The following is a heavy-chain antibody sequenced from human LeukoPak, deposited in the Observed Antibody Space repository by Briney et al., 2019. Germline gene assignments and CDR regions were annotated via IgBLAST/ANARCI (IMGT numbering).Heavy chain of an antibody. D-gene: IGHD1/OR15-1a*01. Sequence: TGGSLRLSCGASGFTFSNYGMLWVRQAPGKGLEWVSSISGSGGSTYYADSVKGRFTISRDNSKNTLYLQMNSLRAADTAVYYCAKGTTADFDYWGQGTLVTVSS. J-gene: IGHJ4*02. CDR3: AKGTTADFDY. V-gene: IGHV3-23*01. CDR1: GFTFSNYG. CDR2: ISGSGGST.